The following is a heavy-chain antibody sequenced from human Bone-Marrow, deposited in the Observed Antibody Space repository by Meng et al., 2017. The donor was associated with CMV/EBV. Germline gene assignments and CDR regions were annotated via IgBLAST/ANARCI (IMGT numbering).Heavy chain of an antibody. CDR1: GFTFGDYA. CDR3: GLTTVGYYYYGMDV. D-gene: IGHD4-11*01. J-gene: IGHJ6*02. CDR2: ISSSSSTI. V-gene: IGHV3-48*04. Sequence: GGSLTLSCTASGFTFGDYAMRWVRQAPGKGLEWVSYISSSSSTIYYADSVKGRFTISRDNSKNSLYLQMNSLRAEDTAVYFCGLTTVGYYYYGMDVWGQETTVTVSS.